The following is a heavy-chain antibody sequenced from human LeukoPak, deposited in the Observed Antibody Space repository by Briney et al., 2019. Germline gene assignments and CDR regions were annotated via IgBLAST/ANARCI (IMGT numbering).Heavy chain of an antibody. D-gene: IGHD3-16*01. CDR2: ISYDGSTK. Sequence: GGSLRLSCAASGFTFSNAWMSWVRQAPGKGLEWVAVISYDGSTKYYADSVKGRFTISRDNSKNTLYLQMNSLRAEDTAVYYCARDRGDYWGQGTLVTVSS. J-gene: IGHJ4*02. CDR3: ARDRGDY. V-gene: IGHV3-30*03. CDR1: GFTFSNAW.